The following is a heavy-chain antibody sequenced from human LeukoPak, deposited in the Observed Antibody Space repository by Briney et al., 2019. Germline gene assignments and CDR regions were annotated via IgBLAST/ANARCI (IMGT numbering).Heavy chain of an antibody. J-gene: IGHJ5*02. V-gene: IGHV1-58*01. CDR2: TIVGSGAT. D-gene: IGHD6-19*01. CDR3: ARDGRLYSSGQVVWFDP. CDR1: GFTFSTSA. Sequence: GASVKVSCKTSGFTFSTSAVQWVRQARGQRLEWIGWTIVGSGATNYAQSLQGRFTITRDMSTNTAYMELSSLGSEDTAVYFCARDGRLYSSGQVVWFDPWGQGTLVTVSS.